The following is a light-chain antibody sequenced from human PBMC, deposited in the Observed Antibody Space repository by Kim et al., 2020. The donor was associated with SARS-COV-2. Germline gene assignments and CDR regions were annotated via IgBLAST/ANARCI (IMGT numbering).Light chain of an antibody. Sequence: IVLTQSPATLSLSPKEIATLSCRASQSVNNYLAWYQQKPGQAPRLLIYDVSNRATGIPARFSGSGSATDFTLTISSLEPEDFAVYYCQRSSWPIAFGQGTPLEIK. CDR2: DVS. CDR3: QRSSWPIA. V-gene: IGKV3-11*01. J-gene: IGKJ5*01. CDR1: QSVNNY.